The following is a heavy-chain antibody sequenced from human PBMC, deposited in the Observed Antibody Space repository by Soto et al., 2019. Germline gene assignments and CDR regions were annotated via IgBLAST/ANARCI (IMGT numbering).Heavy chain of an antibody. CDR2: IYYSGST. V-gene: IGHV4-59*08. CDR3: ARRYGGGFDY. J-gene: IGHJ4*02. Sequence: QVQLQESGPGLVKPSETLSLTCTVSGGSISSYYWSWIRQPPGKGLEWIGYIYYSGSTNYNPSLKSRVTIPVGTSKNQFSLTLSSVTAADTAAYSCARRYGGGFDYWGQGTLVTVSS. D-gene: IGHD3-10*01. CDR1: GGSISSYY.